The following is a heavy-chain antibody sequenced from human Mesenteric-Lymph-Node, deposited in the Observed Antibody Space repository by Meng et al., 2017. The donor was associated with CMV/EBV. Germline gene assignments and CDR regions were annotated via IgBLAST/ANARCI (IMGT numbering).Heavy chain of an antibody. CDR1: GFSVSNNY. J-gene: IGHJ4*02. Sequence: GGSLRLSCAASGFSVSNNYMTWVRQAPEKGLEWVANIKEDGSEKNYVDSVKGRFTISRDNSNNLVHLQMSDLRAEDTSVYYCARWGGEGSTSGLDSWGQGTLVTVSS. CDR2: IKEDGSEK. D-gene: IGHD2/OR15-2a*01. CDR3: ARWGGEGSTSGLDS. V-gene: IGHV3-7*01.